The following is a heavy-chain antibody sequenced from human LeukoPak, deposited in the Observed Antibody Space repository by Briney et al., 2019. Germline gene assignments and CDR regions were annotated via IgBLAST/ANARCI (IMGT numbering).Heavy chain of an antibody. D-gene: IGHD5-18*01. V-gene: IGHV1-18*04. CDR3: VRDLGVDTSMIFFDF. J-gene: IGHJ4*02. Sequence: PGASVKVSCKASGYTFTGYYMHWVRQAPGQGLEWMGWSSAYNGNTNYVQKFQGRVTMTTDTSTSTAYMELRSLRSDDTAVFYCVRDLGVDTSMIFFDFWGQGTLVTVSS. CDR2: SSAYNGNT. CDR1: GYTFTGYY.